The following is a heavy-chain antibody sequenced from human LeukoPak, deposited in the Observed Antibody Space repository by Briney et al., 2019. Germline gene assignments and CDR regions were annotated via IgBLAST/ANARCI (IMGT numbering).Heavy chain of an antibody. CDR2: ISPAGGTT. Sequence: GGSLRLSCAASGFTFRSYWMSWVRQAPGRGLEWVSSISPAGGTTYYADSVKGRFTISRGNSKNTLYVQMSSLRVEDTAVYYCAKSRSGSSNWALRIFDNWGQGTLVSVSS. V-gene: IGHV3-23*01. CDR1: GFTFRSYW. CDR3: AKSRSGSSNWALRIFDN. D-gene: IGHD6-13*01. J-gene: IGHJ4*02.